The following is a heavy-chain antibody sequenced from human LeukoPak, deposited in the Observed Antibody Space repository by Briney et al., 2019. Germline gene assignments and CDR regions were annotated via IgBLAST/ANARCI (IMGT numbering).Heavy chain of an antibody. J-gene: IGHJ4*02. D-gene: IGHD6-19*01. CDR1: GGLITSTIHY. Sequence: SETLSLTCSVSGGLITSTIHYWAWIRQPPGKGLECIARIYYNGITYYNASLGSRVTMSVNTPRARFSLRLSSVSATDTSVYYCARQPTVKRGAVASNFDYWGQGTLFTASS. CDR2: IYYNGIT. V-gene: IGHV4-39*01. CDR3: ARQPTVKRGAVASNFDY.